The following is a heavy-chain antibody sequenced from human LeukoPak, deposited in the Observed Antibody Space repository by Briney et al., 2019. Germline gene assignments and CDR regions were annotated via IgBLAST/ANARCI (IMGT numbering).Heavy chain of an antibody. D-gene: IGHD2-2*01. Sequence: PSETLSLTCTVSGGSISSYYWSWIREPAGKGLEWIGRIYTSGSTNYNPSLKSRVTMSVDTSKNQFSLKLSSVTAADTAVYYCARGGGHCTSTSCLRVDWFDPWGQGTLVTVSS. CDR1: GGSISSYY. CDR2: IYTSGST. CDR3: ARGGGHCTSTSCLRVDWFDP. V-gene: IGHV4-4*07. J-gene: IGHJ5*02.